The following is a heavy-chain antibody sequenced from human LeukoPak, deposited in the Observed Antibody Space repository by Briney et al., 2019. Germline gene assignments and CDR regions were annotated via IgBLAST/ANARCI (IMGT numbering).Heavy chain of an antibody. CDR3: ARETILGFYYYYGMDV. V-gene: IGHV1-46*01. D-gene: IGHD3-3*01. Sequence: ASVKVSCKASGYSFIRYHIHWVRQAPGQGLEWMGVLKLYDGSISHAQKFQGRVTMTSDTSTSTVYMELSSLRSEDTAVYYCARETILGFYYYYGMDVWGQGTTVTVSS. CDR1: GYSFIRYH. CDR2: LKLYDGSI. J-gene: IGHJ6*02.